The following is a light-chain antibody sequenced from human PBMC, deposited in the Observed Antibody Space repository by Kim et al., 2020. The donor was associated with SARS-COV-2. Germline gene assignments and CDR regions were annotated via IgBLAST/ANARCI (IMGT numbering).Light chain of an antibody. J-gene: IGLJ3*02. Sequence: SYELTQPPSVSVAPGKTASITCGGNNIGTKSVHWYQQKPGQAPVLVIYYDSDRPSGIPERFSGSNSGNTATLTISTVEAGDAADYYCQAWDGEIDQVLFG. CDR2: YDS. V-gene: IGLV3-21*04. CDR3: QAWDGEIDQVL. CDR1: NIGTKS.